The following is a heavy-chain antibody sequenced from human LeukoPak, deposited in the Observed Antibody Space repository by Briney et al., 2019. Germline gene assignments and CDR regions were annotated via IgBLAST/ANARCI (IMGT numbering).Heavy chain of an antibody. CDR3: AGSEAPITPPPYGMGV. V-gene: IGHV4-31*03. J-gene: IGHJ6*02. D-gene: IGHD3-10*01. CDR2: IYSSGNT. Sequence: SETLSLTCTVSGDSISSGGYCWNWFRQHPGKGLEWIVYIYSSGNTFYNPSLKSRVIISVDTSKNQFSLKLSSVTAADTALYYCAGSEAPITPPPYGMGVWGQGTKVTVSS. CDR1: GDSISSGGYC.